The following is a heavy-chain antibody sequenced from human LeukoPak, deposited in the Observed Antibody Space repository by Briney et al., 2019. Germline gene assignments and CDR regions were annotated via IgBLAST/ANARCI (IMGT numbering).Heavy chain of an antibody. V-gene: IGHV3-21*01. CDR3: ARDPKLGYCSGGSCYYYYYYGMDV. CDR1: GFTFSRYS. D-gene: IGHD2-15*01. Sequence: TTGGSLRLSCAASGFTFSRYSMNWVRQAPGKGLEWVPSISSSSTYTYYADSVKGRFTISRDNAKNSLYLQLNSLRAEDTAVYYCARDPKLGYCSGGSCYYYYYYGMDVWGQGTTVTVSS. CDR2: ISSSSTYT. J-gene: IGHJ6*02.